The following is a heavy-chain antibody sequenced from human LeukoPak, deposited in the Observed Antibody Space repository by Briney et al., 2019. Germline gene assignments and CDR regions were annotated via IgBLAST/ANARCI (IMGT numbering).Heavy chain of an antibody. V-gene: IGHV1-69*05. CDR3: ARAGVYQLLYPRGAFDI. CDR2: IIPIFGTA. J-gene: IGHJ3*02. Sequence: SVKVSCKASGYTFISYGISWVRQAPGQGLEWMGGIIPIFGTANYAQKFQGRVTITTDESTSTAYMELSSLRSEDTAVYYCARAGVYQLLYPRGAFDIWGQGTMVTVSS. CDR1: GYTFISYG. D-gene: IGHD2-2*02.